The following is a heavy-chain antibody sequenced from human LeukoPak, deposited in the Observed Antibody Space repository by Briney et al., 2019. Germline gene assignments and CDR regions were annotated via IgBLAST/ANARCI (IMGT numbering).Heavy chain of an antibody. V-gene: IGHV1-69*06. CDR1: GGTFSSYA. CDR2: IIPIFGTA. Sequence: GSSVKVSCKASGGTFSSYAISWVRQAPGQGLEWMGGIIPIFGTANYAQKFQGRVTITADKSTSTAYMELSSLRSEDTAVYYCARVGLYSGYDFGIYYYYYYMDVWGKGTTVTVSS. D-gene: IGHD5-12*01. CDR3: ARVGLYSGYDFGIYYYYYYMDV. J-gene: IGHJ6*03.